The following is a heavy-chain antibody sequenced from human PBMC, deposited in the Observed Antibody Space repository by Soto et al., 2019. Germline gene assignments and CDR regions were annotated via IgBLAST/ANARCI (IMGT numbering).Heavy chain of an antibody. CDR3: ARFTRGSSGDY. V-gene: IGHV3-7*01. CDR2: IKEDGSDK. D-gene: IGHD6-25*01. CDR1: GFTFNTYW. J-gene: IGHJ4*02. Sequence: EVQLVESGGDLVQPGGSLRLSCVASGFTFNTYWMSWVRQAPGKGLEWVANIKEDGSDKYYVDSVKGRFTISRDNAKNLLYLQMNNLGAGDTAMYYCARFTRGSSGDYWGQGTLVTVSS.